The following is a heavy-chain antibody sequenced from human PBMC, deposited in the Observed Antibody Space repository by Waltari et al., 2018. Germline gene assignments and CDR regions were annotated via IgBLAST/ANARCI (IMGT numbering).Heavy chain of an antibody. CDR1: GFIFTSYA. V-gene: IGHV3-23*01. D-gene: IGHD3-3*01. CDR3: AKTQDFDFWSGSYFDH. Sequence: EVQLLESGGGFVQPGGSLRLSCAASGFIFTSYAIRWVRQAPGKGLEWVSGISGSGGTTYYAASVKGRLTISRDNSNDTVYLQMNSLTAEDTAVYYCAKTQDFDFWSGSYFDHWGQGALVNVFS. CDR2: ISGSGGTT. J-gene: IGHJ4*02.